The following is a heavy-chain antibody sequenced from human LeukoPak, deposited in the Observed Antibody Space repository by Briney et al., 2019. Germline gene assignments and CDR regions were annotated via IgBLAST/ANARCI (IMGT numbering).Heavy chain of an antibody. J-gene: IGHJ6*02. CDR1: GYTFTSDY. Sequence: ASVKVSCKASGYTFTSDYMHWVRQAPGQGLEWMGIINPSGGSTSYAQKFQGRVTMTRDTSTSTVYMELSSLRSEDTAVYYCAREGYSSSSHIYYYGMDVWGQGTTVTVSS. V-gene: IGHV1-46*01. CDR3: AREGYSSSSHIYYYGMDV. D-gene: IGHD6-13*01. CDR2: INPSGGST.